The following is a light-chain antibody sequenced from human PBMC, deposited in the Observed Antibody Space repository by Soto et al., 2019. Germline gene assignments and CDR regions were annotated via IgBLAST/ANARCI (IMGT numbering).Light chain of an antibody. CDR1: RDIGTW. CDR2: RAS. Sequence: TQMTQSPSTLSASVGDSVSITCRASRDIGTWLAWFQQKPGRAPNLLIYRASTLARGVPSRFSGSGSGTEFTPTISSLQPDDFATYYCHRHETYPLAFGGGTKVDIK. V-gene: IGKV1-5*03. CDR3: HRHETYPLA. J-gene: IGKJ4*01.